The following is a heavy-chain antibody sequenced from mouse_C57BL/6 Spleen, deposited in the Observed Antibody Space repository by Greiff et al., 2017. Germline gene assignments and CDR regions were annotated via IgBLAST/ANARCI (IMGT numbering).Heavy chain of an antibody. D-gene: IGHD1-2*01. J-gene: IGHJ4*01. V-gene: IGHV2-4*01. CDR3: AKSTTAYAMDY. Sequence: VQLQQSGPGLVQPSQSLSIACTASGFPLTSYGVHWVRQPPGRGLEWLGVIWSGGSTDYNAAFISRLSISKDNSKSQVFFKMNSLQADDTAIDYCAKSTTAYAMDYWGQGTSVTVSS. CDR2: IWSGGST. CDR1: GFPLTSYG.